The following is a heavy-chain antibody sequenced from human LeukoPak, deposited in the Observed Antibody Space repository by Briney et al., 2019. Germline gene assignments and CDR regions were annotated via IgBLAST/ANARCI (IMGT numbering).Heavy chain of an antibody. J-gene: IGHJ4*02. CDR3: ARDHAWFGGYFDY. CDR1: GFTFSNAW. Sequence: GGSLRLSCAASGFTFSNAWMSWLRQAPGKGLAGVANIKQDGSEKYYVDSVKGRFTNSRDNAKNSLYLQMNSLRAEDTAVYYCARDHAWFGGYFDYWGQGTPVTVSS. D-gene: IGHD3-10*01. CDR2: IKQDGSEK. V-gene: IGHV3-7*01.